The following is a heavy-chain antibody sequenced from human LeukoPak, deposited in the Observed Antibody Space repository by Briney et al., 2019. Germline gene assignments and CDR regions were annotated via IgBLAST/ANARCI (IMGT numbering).Heavy chain of an antibody. V-gene: IGHV4-34*01. CDR2: INHSGST. J-gene: IGHJ4*02. Sequence: SETPSITRPVEGGFFLGYYWSWILQPPRKRPQWIGEINHSGSTNYNPSLKSRVTISVDTSKNQFSLKLSSVTAADTAMYYCARGRAYSSSWYGILDYWGQGTLVTVSS. CDR1: GGFFLGYY. D-gene: IGHD6-13*01. CDR3: ARGRAYSSSWYGILDY.